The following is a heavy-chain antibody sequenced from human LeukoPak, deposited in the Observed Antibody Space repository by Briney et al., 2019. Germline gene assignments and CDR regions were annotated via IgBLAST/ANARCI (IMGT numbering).Heavy chain of an antibody. V-gene: IGHV4-34*01. D-gene: IGHD3-10*01. CDR1: GGSFSGYY. J-gene: IGHJ6*04. CDR2: INHSGST. Sequence: SETLSLTCAVYGGSFSGYYWSWIRQPPGKGLEWIGEINHSGSTNCNPSLKSRVTISVDTSKNQFSLKLSSVTAADTAVYYCARSDSMVRGVIGLYYYYGMDVWGKGTTVTVSS. CDR3: ARSDSMVRGVIGLYYYYGMDV.